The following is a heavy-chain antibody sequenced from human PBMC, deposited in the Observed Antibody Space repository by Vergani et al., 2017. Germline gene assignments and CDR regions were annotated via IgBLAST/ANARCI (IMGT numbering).Heavy chain of an antibody. J-gene: IGHJ5*02. CDR3: ARALFLSLDDAFILHSLNWFDP. D-gene: IGHD1-26*01. CDR2: ISAYNGNT. V-gene: IGHV1-18*01. CDR1: GYTFTSYG. Sequence: QVQLVQSGAEVKKPGASVKVSCKASGYTFTSYGISWVRQAPGQGLEWMGWISAYNGNTNYAQKLQGRVTISVDTSKNQFSLKLSSVTAADTAVYYCARALFLSLDDAFILHSLNWFDPWGQGTLVTVSS.